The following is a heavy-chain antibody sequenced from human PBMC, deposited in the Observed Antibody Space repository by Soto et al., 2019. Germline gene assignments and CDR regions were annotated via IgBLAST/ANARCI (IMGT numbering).Heavy chain of an antibody. CDR1: GCKFAEYS. CDR2: ISWDGGRI. Sequence: PGGSLSRSYAASGCKFAEYSVRWLRQIQGKGLEWVSGISWDGGRIGYADSVKGRFTISRDNAKKSLFLQMNSLRPEDTALYYCAKVVVQATHPRYYCYGMDVWRQGTTVTFS. J-gene: IGHJ6*02. CDR3: AKVVVQATHPRYYCYGMDV. D-gene: IGHD2-15*01. V-gene: IGHV3-9*01.